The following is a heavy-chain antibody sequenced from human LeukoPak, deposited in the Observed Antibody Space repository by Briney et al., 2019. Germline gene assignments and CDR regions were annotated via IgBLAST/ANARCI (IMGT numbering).Heavy chain of an antibody. J-gene: IGHJ4*02. D-gene: IGHD3-9*01. CDR2: ISGSGGST. CDR3: AKSPTYYDILNYFDY. V-gene: IGHV3-23*01. CDR1: GFTFSSYA. Sequence: GGSLRLSCAASGFTFSSYAMSWVRQAPGKGLEWVSAISGSGGSTYYADSVKGRFTISRDNSKNTLYLQMNSLRAEDTAVYYCAKSPTYYDILNYFDYWGQGTLVTVSS.